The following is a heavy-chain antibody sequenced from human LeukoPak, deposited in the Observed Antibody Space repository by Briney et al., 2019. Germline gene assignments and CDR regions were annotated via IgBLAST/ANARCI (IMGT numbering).Heavy chain of an antibody. CDR2: INSDGNNT. Sequence: GGSLRLSCAASGFTFSSSAMSWVRQAPGKGLVWVSRINSDGNNTNYADFVKGRFTISRDNAKNTLYLQMNSLRAEDTAVYYCARAEDCSSTSCPRAFDIWGQGTMVTVSS. J-gene: IGHJ3*02. CDR1: GFTFSSSA. CDR3: ARAEDCSSTSCPRAFDI. V-gene: IGHV3-74*01. D-gene: IGHD2-2*01.